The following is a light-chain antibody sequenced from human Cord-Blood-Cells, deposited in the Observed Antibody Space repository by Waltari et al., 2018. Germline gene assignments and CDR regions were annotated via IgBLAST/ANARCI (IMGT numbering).Light chain of an antibody. CDR3: CSYAGSSTFV. Sequence: QSALTQPASVSGSPGQSITISCTGTSSDVGSYNLVPWYQQHPGKAPKRMIYEGSKRPSGVSTRFSGSRSGNTAALTISGLHAEDEADYYCCSYAGSSTFVFGGGTKLTVL. CDR2: EGS. V-gene: IGLV2-23*03. CDR1: SSDVGSYNL. J-gene: IGLJ2*01.